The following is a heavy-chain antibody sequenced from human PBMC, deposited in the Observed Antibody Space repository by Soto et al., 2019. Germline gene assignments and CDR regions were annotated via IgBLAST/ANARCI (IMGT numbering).Heavy chain of an antibody. Sequence: QVQLVQSGAEVRKPGASVKVSCKASGYTFTGYYMHCVRQAPGQGLEWMGWINPNSGGTNYAQKFQGRVTMTRDTSISTAYRELSRLKSDDTAVYYCARAGVSDDFWSGYSLDVWGQGTTVTVSS. CDR2: INPNSGGT. CDR3: ARAGVSDDFWSGYSLDV. CDR1: GYTFTGYY. J-gene: IGHJ6*02. D-gene: IGHD3-3*01. V-gene: IGHV1-2*02.